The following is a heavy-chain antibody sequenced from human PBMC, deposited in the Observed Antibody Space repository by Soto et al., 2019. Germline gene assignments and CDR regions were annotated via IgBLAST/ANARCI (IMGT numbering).Heavy chain of an antibody. CDR1: GFTFSSYA. V-gene: IGHV3-23*01. CDR2: ISGSGGST. CDR3: AKDPRYCSGGSCYKYYFDY. D-gene: IGHD2-15*01. Sequence: PGGSLRLSCAASGFTFSSYAMSWVRQAPGKGLEWVSAISGSGGSTYYADSVKGRFTISRDNSKNTLYLQMNSLRAEDTAVYYCAKDPRYCSGGSCYKYYFDYWGQGTLVTVSS. J-gene: IGHJ4*02.